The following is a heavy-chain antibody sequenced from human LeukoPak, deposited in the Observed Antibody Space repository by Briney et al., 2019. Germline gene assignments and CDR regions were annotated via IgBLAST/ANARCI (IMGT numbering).Heavy chain of an antibody. J-gene: IGHJ4*02. CDR3: AKDSYSKGDY. D-gene: IGHD4-11*01. CDR2: INHDGSVK. V-gene: IGHV3-7*01. CDR1: GFTFSSSW. Sequence: GGSLILSCVASGFTFSSSWMAWVRQAPGKGLQWVANINHDGSVKNYVGSVKGRFAISRDNAQNSFYLQMNSLETDDTAVYYCAKDSYSKGDYWGQGTLVTVSS.